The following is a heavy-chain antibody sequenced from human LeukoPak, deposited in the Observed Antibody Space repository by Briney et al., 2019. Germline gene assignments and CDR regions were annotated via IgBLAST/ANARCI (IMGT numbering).Heavy chain of an antibody. V-gene: IGHV3-20*04. J-gene: IGHJ4*02. CDR3: ARVVVVPAADVGYFDY. D-gene: IGHD2-2*01. Sequence: PGGSLRLSCAASGFTFDDYGMSWLRQAPGKGLEWVSGINWNGGSTGYADSVKGRFTISRDNAKNSLYLQMNSLRAEDTALYYCARVVVVPAADVGYFDYWGQGTLVTVSS. CDR1: GFTFDDYG. CDR2: INWNGGST.